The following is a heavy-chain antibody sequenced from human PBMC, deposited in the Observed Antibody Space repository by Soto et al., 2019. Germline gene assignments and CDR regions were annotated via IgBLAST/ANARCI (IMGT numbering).Heavy chain of an antibody. Sequence: ASVKVACKASGYTFSGYYIHWLRQAPGQGLEWMGWINPNSGGTNYAQKFQGRVTVTRDTPASTAYMELSRLTSDDTAVYYCARSLTEGYCTITGCYTRPLYGMDVWGQGTTVTVSS. V-gene: IGHV1-2*02. J-gene: IGHJ6*02. CDR2: INPNSGGT. CDR3: ARSLTEGYCTITGCYTRPLYGMDV. CDR1: GYTFSGYY. D-gene: IGHD2-2*02.